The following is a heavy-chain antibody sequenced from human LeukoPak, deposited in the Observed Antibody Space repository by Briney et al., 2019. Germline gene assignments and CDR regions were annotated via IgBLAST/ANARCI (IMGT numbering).Heavy chain of an antibody. CDR3: VAEARGGIAAWFDP. J-gene: IGHJ5*02. CDR1: GGSISSSSHY. D-gene: IGHD6-6*01. V-gene: IGHV4-39*01. CDR2: IYYSGST. Sequence: SETLSLTCTVSGGSISSSSHYWGWVRQPPGTGLEWIGSIYYSGSTYYNPSLKSRVTISVDTSKNQFSLKLSSVTAADTAVYYCVAEARGGIAAWFDPWGQGTLVTVSS.